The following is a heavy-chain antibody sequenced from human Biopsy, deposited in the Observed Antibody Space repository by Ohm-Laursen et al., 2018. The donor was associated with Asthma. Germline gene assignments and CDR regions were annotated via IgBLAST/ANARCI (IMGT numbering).Heavy chain of an antibody. D-gene: IGHD3-22*01. CDR2: VSSDGHNK. CDR3: ARQSGQDNGDSSAFDT. Sequence: SSLRLSCTASGFVFSQCGMHWVRQGPGKGLEWVALVSSDGHNKYYEQSVKGRFTISRDNSRNRLDLQINMLTVEDSAVYFCARQSGQDNGDSSAFDTWGQGTKVAVSS. V-gene: IGHV3-30*03. J-gene: IGHJ3*02. CDR1: GFVFSQCG.